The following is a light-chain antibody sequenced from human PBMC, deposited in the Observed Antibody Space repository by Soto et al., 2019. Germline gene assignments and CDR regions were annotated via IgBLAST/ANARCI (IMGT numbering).Light chain of an antibody. V-gene: IGLV2-14*01. CDR2: EVN. CDR3: NSYTSSYSYV. Sequence: QSVLTQPASVSGSPGQSITISCTGTSSDVGGYNYVSWYQQHPGKAPKLMIYEVNNRPSEVSNRFSGSKSGNTASLTISGLQPEDEADYYCNSYTSSYSYVFGSGTKVTVL. J-gene: IGLJ1*01. CDR1: SSDVGGYNY.